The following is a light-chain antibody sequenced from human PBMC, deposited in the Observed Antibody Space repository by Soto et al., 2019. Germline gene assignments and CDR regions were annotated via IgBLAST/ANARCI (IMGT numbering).Light chain of an antibody. Sequence: QSALTQPASVSGSPGQSITISCTGTSSNVGGYNYVSWYQQHPGKAPKLMIYEVTNRPSGVSNRFSGSKSGNTASLTIFGLQAEDEADYYCSSYTTSSTFYVFGTGPKVTVL. CDR3: SSYTTSSTFYV. CDR1: SSNVGGYNY. J-gene: IGLJ1*01. V-gene: IGLV2-14*01. CDR2: EVT.